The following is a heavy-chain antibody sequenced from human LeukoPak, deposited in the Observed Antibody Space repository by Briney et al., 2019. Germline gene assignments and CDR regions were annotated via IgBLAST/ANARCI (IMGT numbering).Heavy chain of an antibody. D-gene: IGHD5-18*01. CDR2: INGGGSS. Sequence: PGGSLRLSCAASGFIFNNYAMTWVRQAPGKGLEWVSVINGGGSSYYADSVKGRFTVSRDNSKNTLYLQMNSLRDEDTAVYYCAKGQGYNYGDSIDYWGQGTLVTVSS. CDR3: AKGQGYNYGDSIDY. J-gene: IGHJ4*02. V-gene: IGHV3-23*01. CDR1: GFIFNNYA.